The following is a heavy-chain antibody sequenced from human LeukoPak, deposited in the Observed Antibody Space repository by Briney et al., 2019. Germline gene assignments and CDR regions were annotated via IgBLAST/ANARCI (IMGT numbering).Heavy chain of an antibody. Sequence: SATLSLTCNVSGGTITSYYWHWLRQPPGKGLEWIGYINYNGRTKYNRSLKRPVTISVSTSKMQFSRRLSSVTAADTAVYYCARHLDGALVPSDYWGQGTLVTVSS. D-gene: IGHD4-17*01. J-gene: IGHJ4*02. V-gene: IGHV4-59*08. CDR2: INYNGRT. CDR3: ARHLDGALVPSDY. CDR1: GGTITSYY.